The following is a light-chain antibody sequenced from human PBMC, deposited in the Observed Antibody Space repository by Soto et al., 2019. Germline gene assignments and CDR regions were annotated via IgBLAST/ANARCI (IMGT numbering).Light chain of an antibody. V-gene: IGKV3-15*01. J-gene: IGKJ2*01. CDR3: QQYKNWYT. CDR1: QSIGYN. Sequence: IVMTQSPDTLSVSPGERVTLSCRASQSIGYNLAWYQQKPGQAPRLLIQTASNRATGIPVRFSGSGSGTEFTLTISSVQYEDFAVYFCQQYKNWYTFGQGTKREIK. CDR2: TAS.